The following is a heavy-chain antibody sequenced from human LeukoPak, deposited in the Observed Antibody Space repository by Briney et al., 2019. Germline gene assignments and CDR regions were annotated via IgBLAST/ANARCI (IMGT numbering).Heavy chain of an antibody. V-gene: IGHV1-18*01. CDR2: ISAYNGNT. J-gene: IGHJ4*02. CDR3: AREEGGFDY. Sequence: ASVKVSCKASGYTFTSYSITWLRQAPGQGLEWMGWISAYNGNTNYAQKFQGRVTMTTDTSTNTIYMELRSLRSDDTAVYYCAREEGGFDYWGQGTLVTVSS. CDR1: GYTFTSYS. D-gene: IGHD3-16*01.